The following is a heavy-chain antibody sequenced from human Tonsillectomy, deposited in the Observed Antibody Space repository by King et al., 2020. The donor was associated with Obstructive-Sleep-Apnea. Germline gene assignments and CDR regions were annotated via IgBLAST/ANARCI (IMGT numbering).Heavy chain of an antibody. V-gene: IGHV4-31*03. CDR2: IYYSGST. Sequence: LQLQESGPGLVKPSQTLSLTCTVSGGSISSGGYYWSWIRQHPGKGLEGIGYIYYSGSTYYNPSLKSRVTTSVDTSKNKFSLKLTSVTAADTAVYYCARSPYSSGYYRPGFDWGQGTLVTVSS. CDR1: GGSISSGGYY. J-gene: IGHJ4*02. D-gene: IGHD3-22*01. CDR3: ARSPYSSGYYRPGFD.